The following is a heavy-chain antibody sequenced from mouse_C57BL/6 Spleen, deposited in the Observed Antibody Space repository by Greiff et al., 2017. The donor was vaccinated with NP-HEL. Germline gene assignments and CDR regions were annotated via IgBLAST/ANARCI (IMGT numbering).Heavy chain of an antibody. CDR1: GFTFSDYG. J-gene: IGHJ3*01. CDR2: ISSGSSTI. D-gene: IGHD2-12*01. Sequence: EVHLVESGGGLVKPGGSLKLSCAASGFTFSDYGMHWVRQAPEKGLEWVAYISSGSSTIYYADTVKGRFTISRDNAKNTLFLQMTSLRSEGTGMYYCALLESVAYWGQGTLGTVSA. V-gene: IGHV5-17*01. CDR3: ALLESVAY.